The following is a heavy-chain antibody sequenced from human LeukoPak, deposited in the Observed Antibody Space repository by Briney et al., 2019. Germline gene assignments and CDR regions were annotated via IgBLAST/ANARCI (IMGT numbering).Heavy chain of an antibody. CDR2: INSDGSST. CDR3: ARDGGYDFWSGYYSPHFDY. D-gene: IGHD3-3*01. J-gene: IGHJ4*02. CDR1: GFTFSSYA. V-gene: IGHV3-74*01. Sequence: GRSLRLSCAASGFTFSSYAMHWVRQAPGKGLVWVSRINSDGSSTSYADSVKGRFTISRDNAKNTLYLQMNSLRAEDTAVYYCARDGGYDFWSGYYSPHFDYWGQGTLVTVSS.